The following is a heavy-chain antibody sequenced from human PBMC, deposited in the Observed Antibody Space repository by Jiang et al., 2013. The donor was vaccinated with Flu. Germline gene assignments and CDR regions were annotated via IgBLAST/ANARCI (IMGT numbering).Heavy chain of an antibody. Sequence: SGAEVKKPGSSVQVSCKASGGTFSNYAISWVRQAPGQGLEWMGGIIPIFGTANYAQKFQGRVTITADESTNTAYMELSSLRSEDTAVYYCAKVWDNWNDFRVYYYGMDVWGQGTPVTVSS. V-gene: IGHV1-69*01. D-gene: IGHD1-20*01. J-gene: IGHJ6*02. CDR2: IIPIFGTA. CDR1: GGTFSNYA. CDR3: AKVWDNWNDFRVYYYGMDV.